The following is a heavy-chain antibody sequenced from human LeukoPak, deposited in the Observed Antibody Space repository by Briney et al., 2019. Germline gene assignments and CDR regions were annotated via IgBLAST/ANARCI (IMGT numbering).Heavy chain of an antibody. CDR3: AKKETTVTTFFEN. V-gene: IGHV3-23*01. Sequence: PGGSLRLSCAASGFTFSSYAMSWVRQAPGKGLEGVSDISASGGSTYYADSVKGRFTISRDNSKNTLYLQMNSLRAEDTAVYYCAKKETTVTTFFENWGQGTLVTVSS. CDR2: ISASGGST. D-gene: IGHD4-17*01. CDR1: GFTFSSYA. J-gene: IGHJ4*02.